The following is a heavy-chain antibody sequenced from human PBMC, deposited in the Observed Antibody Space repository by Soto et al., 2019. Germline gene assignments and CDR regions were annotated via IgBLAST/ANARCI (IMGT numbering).Heavy chain of an antibody. CDR3: ARGSYDSSGYYYLELGDFDY. CDR1: GGSISSGGYY. J-gene: IGHJ4*02. Sequence: QVQLQESGPGLVKPSQTLSLTCTVSGGSISSGGYYWSWIRQHPGKGLEWIGYIYYSGSTYYNPSLKSRVTISVDTSKNQFSLKLSSVTAADTAVYYCARGSYDSSGYYYLELGDFDYWGQGTLVTVSS. D-gene: IGHD3-22*01. CDR2: IYYSGST. V-gene: IGHV4-31*03.